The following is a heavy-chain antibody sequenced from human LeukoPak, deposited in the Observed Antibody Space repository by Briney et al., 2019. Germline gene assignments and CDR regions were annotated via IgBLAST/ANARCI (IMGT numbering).Heavy chain of an antibody. J-gene: IGHJ5*02. CDR1: GYTLTELS. CDR2: FDPEDGET. CDR3: ATVRYCGGDCSPGSNWFDP. V-gene: IGHV1-24*01. Sequence: ASVKVSCKVSGYTLTELSMHWVRQAPGKGLEWMGGFDPEDGETIYAQKFQGRVTMTEDTSTDTAYMELSSLRSEDTAVYYCATVRYCGGDCSPGSNWFDPWGQGTLVTVSS. D-gene: IGHD2-21*01.